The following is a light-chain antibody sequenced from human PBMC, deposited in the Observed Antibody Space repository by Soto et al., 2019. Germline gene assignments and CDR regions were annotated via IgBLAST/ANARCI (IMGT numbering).Light chain of an antibody. J-gene: IGLJ1*01. V-gene: IGLV1-51*01. Sequence: VLTQPPSVSAAPGQKVTVSCSGSSSNIGGNSVSWYQQLPGTAPKLLIYDDNKRPSGIPDRFSGSKSGTSATLGITGFQTGDEADYYCGSWDSSLSAYVFGTGTKVTVL. CDR2: DDN. CDR3: GSWDSSLSAYV. CDR1: SSNIGGNS.